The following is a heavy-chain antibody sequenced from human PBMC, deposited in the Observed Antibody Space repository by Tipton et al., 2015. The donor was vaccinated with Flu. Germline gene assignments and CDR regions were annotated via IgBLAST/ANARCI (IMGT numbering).Heavy chain of an antibody. CDR2: VYYTGTT. D-gene: IGHD4-11*01. J-gene: IGHJ4*02. CDR1: GGSISSYH. CDR3: ARDDSKSPRLLVY. V-gene: IGHV4-59*01. Sequence: GLVKPSETLSLTCGVSGGSISSYHWTWVRQRPGKGLEWIGHVYYTGTTSYNPSLNNRVTISMDTSRTHFSLRLTSVTAADAAVYYCARDDSKSPRLLVYWGQGTLVAVSS.